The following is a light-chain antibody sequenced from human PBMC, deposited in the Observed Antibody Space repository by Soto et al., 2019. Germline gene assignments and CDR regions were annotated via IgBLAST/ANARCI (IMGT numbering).Light chain of an antibody. Sequence: DIQMTQSPSTLSASVGDRVAITRRACENNNKILAWYQKKPGKAPKLLISDAYNLESGVPSRFSGSVSGTEFTLTIGGLQPDDFATYYCQQYDTYFRYTFGQGTTLDIK. CDR3: QQYDTYFRYT. CDR2: DAY. V-gene: IGKV1-5*01. J-gene: IGKJ2*01. CDR1: ENNNKI.